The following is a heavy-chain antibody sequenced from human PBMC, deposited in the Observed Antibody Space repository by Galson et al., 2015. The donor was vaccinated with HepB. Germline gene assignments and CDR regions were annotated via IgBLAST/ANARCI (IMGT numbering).Heavy chain of an antibody. D-gene: IGHD3-10*01. CDR1: GDSVSRNSVA. V-gene: IGHV6-1*01. Sequence: CAISGDSVSRNSVAWNCIRQSPSRGLEWLGRIYYRSKWYNDYAMSVKSRIIINPDTSKNQFSLQLKSASPEDTAVYYCARDRVLFFGLTDKVRGGLQRVNWFNAWGQGTPVTVSS. CDR2: IYYRSKWYN. CDR3: ARDRVLFFGLTDKVRGGLQRVNWFNA. J-gene: IGHJ5*02.